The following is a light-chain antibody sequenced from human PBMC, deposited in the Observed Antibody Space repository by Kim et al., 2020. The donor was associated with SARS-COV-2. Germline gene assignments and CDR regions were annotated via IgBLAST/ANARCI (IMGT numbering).Light chain of an antibody. CDR3: QQSYSTLIT. CDR2: ATF. V-gene: IGKV1-39*01. J-gene: IGKJ5*01. CDR1: QSIIRF. Sequence: ASVGDRVTLTCRASQSIIRFLNWYQQKPGKAPKLLVFATFNLQTGVPSRFSGSGFGTEFTLTINNVQPEDSATYYCQQSYSTLITFGQGTRLEIK.